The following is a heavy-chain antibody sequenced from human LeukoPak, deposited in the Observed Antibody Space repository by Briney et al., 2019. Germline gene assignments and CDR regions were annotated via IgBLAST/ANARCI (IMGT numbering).Heavy chain of an antibody. V-gene: IGHV1-69*13. CDR3: AREHSSGWYPDD. D-gene: IGHD6-19*01. Sequence: ASVKVSCKASGGTFSRFTISWVRQAPGQGFEWMGGITPIFGTANFAQKFQGRVSITADESTSTAFMELSSLRSEDTAVYYCAREHSSGWYPDDWGQGTLVTVSS. J-gene: IGHJ4*02. CDR1: GGTFSRFT. CDR2: ITPIFGTA.